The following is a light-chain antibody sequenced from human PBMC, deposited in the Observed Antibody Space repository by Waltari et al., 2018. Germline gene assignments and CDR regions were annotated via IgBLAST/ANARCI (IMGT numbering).Light chain of an antibody. CDR2: YNS. J-gene: IGLJ3*02. CDR1: DIGSKS. CDR3: EVWVSSGDHPGFYWV. V-gene: IGLV3-21*04. Sequence: SYPLTQPPSVSVAPGKTARITCGGNDIGSKSVHWYQQKPGQAPVLVIYYNSDRPSGIADWFFGSNSLNKASLNIIMLESGDEADYYGEVWVSSGDHPGFYWVFGGGTKLTVL.